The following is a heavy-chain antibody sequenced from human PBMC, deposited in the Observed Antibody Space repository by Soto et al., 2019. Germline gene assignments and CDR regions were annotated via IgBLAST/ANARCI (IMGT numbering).Heavy chain of an antibody. J-gene: IGHJ6*02. CDR2: IYYSGST. V-gene: IGHV4-39*07. D-gene: IGHD3-3*01. CDR1: GGSISSSSYY. Sequence: SETLSLTCTVSGGSISSSSYYWGWIRQPPGKGLEWIGSIYYSGSTYYNPSLKSRVTISVDTSKNQFSLKLSSVTAADTAVYYCARDRDYDFWSGYPYYYYGMDVWGQGTTVTVSS. CDR3: ARDRDYDFWSGYPYYYYGMDV.